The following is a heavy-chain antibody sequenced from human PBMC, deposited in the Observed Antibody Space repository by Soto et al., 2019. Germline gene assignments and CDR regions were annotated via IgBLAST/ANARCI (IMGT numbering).Heavy chain of an antibody. CDR2: TYSRSKWYN. Sequence: SQTLSLTCAISGDSVSSKSAAWNWIRQSPSGGLEWLGRTYSRSKWYNDYAVSVKSRIIINPDTSKNQFSLQLNSVTPEDTAVYYCAKGDNLGPKTGYAFDPWGQGILVTVSS. CDR1: GDSVSSKSAA. D-gene: IGHD5-12*01. V-gene: IGHV6-1*01. J-gene: IGHJ5*02. CDR3: AKGDNLGPKTGYAFDP.